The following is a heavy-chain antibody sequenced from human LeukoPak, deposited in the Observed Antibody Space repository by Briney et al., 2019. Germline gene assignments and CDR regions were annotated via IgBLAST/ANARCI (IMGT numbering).Heavy chain of an antibody. CDR3: ARITIFGVVIIPFGY. Sequence: SXTLSLTCTVSGGSISSSSYYWGWIRQPPGKGLEWIGSIYYSGSTYYNPSLKSRVTISVDTSKNQFSLKLSSVTAADTAVYYCARITIFGVVIIPFGYWGQGTLVTVSS. D-gene: IGHD3-3*01. V-gene: IGHV4-39*01. J-gene: IGHJ4*02. CDR1: GGSISSSSYY. CDR2: IYYSGST.